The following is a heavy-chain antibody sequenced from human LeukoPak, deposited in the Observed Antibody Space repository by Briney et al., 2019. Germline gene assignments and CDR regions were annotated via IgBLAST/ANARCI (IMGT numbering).Heavy chain of an antibody. CDR1: GFTFSSYG. CDR2: IRYDGSNK. Sequence: QSGGSLRLSCAASGFTFSSYGMHWVRRAPGKGLEWVAFIRYDGSNKYYADSVKGRFTISRDNSKNTLYLQMNSLRAEDTAVYYCAKDRGSTRTFDPWGQGTLVTVSS. D-gene: IGHD2-2*01. V-gene: IGHV3-30*02. CDR3: AKDRGSTRTFDP. J-gene: IGHJ5*02.